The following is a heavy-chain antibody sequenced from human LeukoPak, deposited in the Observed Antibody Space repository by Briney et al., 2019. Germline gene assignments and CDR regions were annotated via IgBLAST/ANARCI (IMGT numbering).Heavy chain of an antibody. J-gene: IGHJ5*02. CDR3: ARGWDSGDYGKALNWFDP. V-gene: IGHV3-48*01. D-gene: IGHD4-17*01. CDR2: IDARGKVM. CDR1: GFNFNIHS. Sequence: PGGSLRLSCEASGFNFNIHSMNWVRQAPGKGPEWISFIDARGKVMKVADSVQGRFTISRDNAKSLLFLQMNSLRTDDTSTYYCARGWDSGDYGKALNWFDPWGQGTRVIVSS.